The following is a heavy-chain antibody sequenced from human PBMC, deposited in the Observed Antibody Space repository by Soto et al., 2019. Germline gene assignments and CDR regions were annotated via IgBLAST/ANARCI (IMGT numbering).Heavy chain of an antibody. D-gene: IGHD5-12*01. V-gene: IGHV1-69*12. CDR3: ARDKDRVRLGWNYYYATDV. Sequence: QVQLVQSGAEVMQPGSSVRVSCKTSGGTFSTSAISWVRQAPGQGLEWMGGIIPIFGTADYAQKFQGRVTITADESTSTAYMELSSLRSEDTAVYFCARDKDRVRLGWNYYYATDVWGQGTTVTVSS. J-gene: IGHJ6*02. CDR1: GGTFSTSA. CDR2: IIPIFGTA.